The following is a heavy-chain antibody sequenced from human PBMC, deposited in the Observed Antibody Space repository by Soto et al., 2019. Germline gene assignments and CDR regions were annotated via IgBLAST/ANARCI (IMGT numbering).Heavy chain of an antibody. CDR3: AKDINLVVVPAAPDAFDI. CDR2: ISWNSGSI. Sequence: SLRLSCAASGFTFDDYAMHWVRQAPGKGLEWVSGISWNSGSIGYADSVKGRFTISRDNAKNSLYLQMNSLRAEDTALYYCAKDINLVVVPAAPDAFDIWGQGTMVTVSS. D-gene: IGHD2-2*01. V-gene: IGHV3-9*01. J-gene: IGHJ3*02. CDR1: GFTFDDYA.